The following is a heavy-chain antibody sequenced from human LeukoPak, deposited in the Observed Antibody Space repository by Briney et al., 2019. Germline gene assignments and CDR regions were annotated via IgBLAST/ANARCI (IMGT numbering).Heavy chain of an antibody. D-gene: IGHD3-10*01. CDR3: AKERGYYGSGSYYINYYYYMDV. V-gene: IGHV3-33*06. CDR2: IWYDGSNK. CDR1: GFTFSSYG. Sequence: GSLRLSCAASGFTFSSYGMHWVRQAPGKGLEWVAVIWYDGSNKYYADSVKGRFTISRDNSKNTLYLQMNSLRAEDTAVYYCAKERGYYGSGSYYINYYYYMDVWGKGTTVTVSS. J-gene: IGHJ6*03.